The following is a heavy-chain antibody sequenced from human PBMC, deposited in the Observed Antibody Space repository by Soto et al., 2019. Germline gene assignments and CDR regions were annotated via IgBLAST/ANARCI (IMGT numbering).Heavy chain of an antibody. J-gene: IGHJ6*02. CDR3: AREGLTGTIGLYYYYGMDV. D-gene: IGHD1-7*01. V-gene: IGHV4-59*01. CDR1: GGSISSYY. CDR2: IYYSGST. Sequence: QVQLQESGPGLVKPSETLSLTCTVSGGSISSYYWSWIRQPPGKGLEWIGYIYYSGSTNYNPSLKTRATISVDPSTNQSSPTLSSVTAADTAVYYCAREGLTGTIGLYYYYGMDVWGQGTTVTVSS.